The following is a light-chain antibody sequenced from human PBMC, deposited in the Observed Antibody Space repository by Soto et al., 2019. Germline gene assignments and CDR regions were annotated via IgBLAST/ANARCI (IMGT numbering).Light chain of an antibody. CDR1: SSDVGGYNY. V-gene: IGLV2-14*01. CDR3: SSYTSSSTLVV. Sequence: QSALTQPASVSGSPGQSITISCTGTSSDVGGYNYVSWYQQHPGKAPKLMIYDVSNRPSGVSNRFSGSKSGNTASLTISGLQAEDEDDYYCSSYTSSSTLVVFGVGTKLTVL. J-gene: IGLJ2*01. CDR2: DVS.